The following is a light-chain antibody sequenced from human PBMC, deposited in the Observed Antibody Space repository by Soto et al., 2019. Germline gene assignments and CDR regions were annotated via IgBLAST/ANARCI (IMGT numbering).Light chain of an antibody. V-gene: IGKV1-27*01. CDR3: QKYDRVPWT. CDR2: TAS. CDR1: QGISHY. Sequence: DIQMTQSPSSLSASVGDTVTITCRASQGISHYLAWYQQRPGKVPKLLIHTASILQSGVSSRFSASGSGTDFNLTISSLQPEDVATYYCQKYDRVPWTFGRGTKVEIK. J-gene: IGKJ1*01.